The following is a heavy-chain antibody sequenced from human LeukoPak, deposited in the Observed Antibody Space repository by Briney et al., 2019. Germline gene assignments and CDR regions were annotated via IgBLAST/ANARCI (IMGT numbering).Heavy chain of an antibody. CDR3: AKGYSYGIDY. Sequence: GGSLRLSCAASGFTFSNYGMHWVRQAPGKGLEWVSFIRYDGTEKYYADSVKGRFAISRDNSKNTLYLQMNSLRAEDTAAYYCAKGYSYGIDYWGQGTLVTVSS. J-gene: IGHJ4*02. CDR2: IRYDGTEK. CDR1: GFTFSNYG. D-gene: IGHD5-18*01. V-gene: IGHV3-30*02.